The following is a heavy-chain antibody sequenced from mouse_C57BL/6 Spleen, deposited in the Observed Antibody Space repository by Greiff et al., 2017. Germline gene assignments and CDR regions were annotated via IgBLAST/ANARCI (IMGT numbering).Heavy chain of an antibody. Sequence: QVQLQQPGAELVKPGASVKMSCKASGYTFTSYWITWVKQRPGQGLEWIGDIDPETGGTAYNQKFKGKAILTADKSSRTAYMELRSLTSEDSAVYYCTKSNDYDEDYYAMGNWGEGNSVTASP. J-gene: IGHJ4*01. CDR2: IDPETGGT. CDR3: TKSNDYDEDYYAMGN. CDR1: GYTFTSYW. D-gene: IGHD2-4*01. V-gene: IGHV1-55*01.